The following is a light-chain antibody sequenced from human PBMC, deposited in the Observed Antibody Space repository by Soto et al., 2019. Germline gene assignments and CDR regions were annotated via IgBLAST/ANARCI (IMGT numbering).Light chain of an antibody. Sequence: DIQMTQSPSSLSASLDDSVIITCRASQSISNHLNWYQQKPGKAPKILIFAASSLQSGVPSRFSGSRSGPDLNLTISSLQPEDFATYYCQQSYSSPPTCGQGTKVDIK. J-gene: IGKJ1*01. V-gene: IGKV1-39*01. CDR3: QQSYSSPPT. CDR1: QSISNH. CDR2: AAS.